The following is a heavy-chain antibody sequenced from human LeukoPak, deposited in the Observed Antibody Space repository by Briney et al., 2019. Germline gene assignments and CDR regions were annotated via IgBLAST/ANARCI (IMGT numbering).Heavy chain of an antibody. CDR3: VKNIVVVVAAPVGAFDI. Sequence: GGSLRLSCAASGFTFSDYSMNWVRQAPGKGLEWVSYISSSSSTVYYADSVKGRFTISRDNSKNTLYLQMSSLRAEDTAVYYCVKNIVVVVAAPVGAFDIWGQGTMVTVSS. CDR1: GFTFSDYS. J-gene: IGHJ3*02. V-gene: IGHV3-48*01. CDR2: ISSSSSTV. D-gene: IGHD2-15*01.